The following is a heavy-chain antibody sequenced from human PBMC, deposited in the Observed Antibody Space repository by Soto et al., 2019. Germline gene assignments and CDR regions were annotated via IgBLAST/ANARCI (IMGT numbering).Heavy chain of an antibody. Sequence: SETLSLTCTVSDDFISSYYWNWIRQPAGKGLEWIGRVSTSGATNYNPSLESRVTMSVDTSKKQFSLKLTSVTAADSAVYYCARSDGYNFDSFFAPWGQGTLVTVSS. CDR2: VSTSGAT. CDR1: DDFISSYY. CDR3: ARSDGYNFDSFFAP. J-gene: IGHJ5*02. V-gene: IGHV4-4*07. D-gene: IGHD5-12*01.